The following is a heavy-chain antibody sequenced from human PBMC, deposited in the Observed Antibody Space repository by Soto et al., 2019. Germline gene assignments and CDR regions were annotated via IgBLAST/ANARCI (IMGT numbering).Heavy chain of an antibody. V-gene: IGHV4-59*01. CDR2: IYYSGST. D-gene: IGHD4-17*01. J-gene: IGHJ4*02. CDR3: ARTTVAWFDY. CDR1: GGSISSYY. Sequence: PSETLSLTCTVSGGSISSYYWSWIRQPPGKGLEWIGYIYYSGSTNYNPSLKSRVTISVDTSKNQFSLKLSSVTAADTAVYYCARTTVAWFDYWGQGTLVTVSS.